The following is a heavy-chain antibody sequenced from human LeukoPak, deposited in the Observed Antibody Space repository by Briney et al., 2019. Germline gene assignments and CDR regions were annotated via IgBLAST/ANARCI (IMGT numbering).Heavy chain of an antibody. J-gene: IGHJ5*02. CDR1: GGPFSHFA. CDR3: ARKYCSGGSCQINNWFDP. Sequence: SVKVSCKASGGPFSHFAIRWVPQAPGQGLEWMGENIPIFGTENYAQKFQGRGTITADESTSTAYRVLSSLRSEDTAVYYCARKYCSGGSCQINNWFDPWGQGTLVTVSS. V-gene: IGHV1-69*01. CDR2: NIPIFGTE. D-gene: IGHD2-15*01.